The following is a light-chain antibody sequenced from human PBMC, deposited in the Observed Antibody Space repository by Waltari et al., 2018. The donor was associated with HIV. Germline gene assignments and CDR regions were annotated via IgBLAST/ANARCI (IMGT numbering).Light chain of an antibody. CDR3: SSFTASGTWV. J-gene: IGLJ3*02. CDR2: EVV. V-gene: IGLV2-18*02. Sequence: QSALTQPPSVSGSPGQSVTIYCTGTSNDVARYDRVPCYQQPPGRGPKLLIYEVVNRPSGVPGRFSGSKSGNTASLTIFGLQSEDEADYHCSSFTASGTWVFGGGTKLTV. CDR1: SNDVARYDR.